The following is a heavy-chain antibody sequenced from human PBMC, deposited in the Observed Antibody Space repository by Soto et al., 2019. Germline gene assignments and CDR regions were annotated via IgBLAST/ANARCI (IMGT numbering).Heavy chain of an antibody. D-gene: IGHD6-13*01. CDR3: ARGSRAAAANSRGNWFDP. V-gene: IGHV4-34*01. Sequence: SETLSLTCAVYGGSFSGYYWSWIRQPPGKGLEWIGEINHSGSTNYNPSLKSRVTISVDTSKNQFSLKLSSVTAADTAVYYCARGSRAAAANSRGNWFDPWGQGTLVT. CDR2: INHSGST. J-gene: IGHJ5*02. CDR1: GGSFSGYY.